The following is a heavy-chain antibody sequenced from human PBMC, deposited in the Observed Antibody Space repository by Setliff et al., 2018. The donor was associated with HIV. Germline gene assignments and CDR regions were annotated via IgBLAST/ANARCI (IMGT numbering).Heavy chain of an antibody. CDR2: INQDGREK. CDR3: ARLREMATINYYYNYMDV. V-gene: IGHV3-7*03. Sequence: GGSLRLSCAASGFTFSTYWMSWVRQAPGKGLEWVANINQDGREKYYVDSVKGRFTISRDNAKDLLYLQMNSLRGEDTAVYYCARLREMATINYYYNYMDVWGKGTMVTVSS. CDR1: GFTFSTYW. J-gene: IGHJ6*03. D-gene: IGHD5-12*01.